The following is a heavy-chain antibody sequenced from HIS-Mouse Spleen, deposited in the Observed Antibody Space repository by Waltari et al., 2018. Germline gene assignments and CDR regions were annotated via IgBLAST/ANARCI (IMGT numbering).Heavy chain of an antibody. V-gene: IGHV4-39*07. Sequence: QLQLQESGPGLVKPSETLSLTCNVSGGSISSSSYYWGWIRRPPGKGLGWTGSIYYSGSTYYNPSLKSRVTISVDTSKNQFSLKLSSVNAADTAVYYCAREIPYSSSWYDWYFDLWGRGTLVTVSS. CDR2: IYYSGST. D-gene: IGHD6-13*01. J-gene: IGHJ2*01. CDR3: AREIPYSSSWYDWYFDL. CDR1: GGSISSSSYY.